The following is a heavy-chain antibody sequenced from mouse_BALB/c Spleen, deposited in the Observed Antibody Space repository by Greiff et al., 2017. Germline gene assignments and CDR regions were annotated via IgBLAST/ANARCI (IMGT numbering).Heavy chain of an antibody. J-gene: IGHJ2*01. D-gene: IGHD2-13*01. CDR2: IVPGSGST. V-gene: IGHV1-9*01. Sequence: QVQLKQSGAELMKPGASVKISCKATGYTFSSYWIAWVKQRPGHGLEWIGEIVPGSGSTNYNEKFKGKATFTADTSSNTAYMQLSSLTSEDSAVYCYAGIFGHYYLDYWGQGTTLTVSS. CDR1: GYTFSSYW. CDR3: AGIFGHYYLDY.